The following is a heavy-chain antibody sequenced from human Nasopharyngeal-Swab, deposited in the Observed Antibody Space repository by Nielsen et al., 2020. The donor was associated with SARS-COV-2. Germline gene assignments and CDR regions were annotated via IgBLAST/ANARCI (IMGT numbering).Heavy chain of an antibody. CDR2: SHYSGST. CDR3: AREEGRPLNGDYYGMDV. D-gene: IGHD3-10*01. CDR1: GASISSYY. J-gene: IGHJ6*02. Sequence: SETLSLTCTVSGASISSYYWSWIRQTPGEGLEWVAYSHYSGSTNYNPSLKSRVTMSVDTSKRQFSLMLTSVTAADTAVYYCAREEGRPLNGDYYGMDVWGQGTTATVSS. V-gene: IGHV4-59*12.